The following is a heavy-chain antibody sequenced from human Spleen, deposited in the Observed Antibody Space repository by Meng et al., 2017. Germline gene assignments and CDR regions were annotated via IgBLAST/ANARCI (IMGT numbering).Heavy chain of an antibody. Sequence: EVQLLESGGGLVQPGGSLRLSCAASGFTFNSFAMSWVRQTPGKGLEWVSAITGGGGVTYYADSVKGRFTISRDNSKNTLYLQMNSLRAEDTAVYYCGKRISGWYYMDYWGRGTLVPSPQ. CDR3: GKRISGWYYMDY. CDR1: GFTFNSFA. D-gene: IGHD6-19*01. J-gene: IGHJ4*02. V-gene: IGHV3-23*01. CDR2: ITGGGGVT.